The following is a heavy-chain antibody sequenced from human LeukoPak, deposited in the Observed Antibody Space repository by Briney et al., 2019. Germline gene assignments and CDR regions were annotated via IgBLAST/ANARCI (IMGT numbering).Heavy chain of an antibody. J-gene: IGHJ1*01. V-gene: IGHV4-61*01. D-gene: IGHD6-13*01. Sequence: KPSETLALTCTVSGGSVSSGSYYWSWIRQPPGKGLEWIGCMYYSGGTNYNPSLKSRVTISVDTSKNQFSLKLSSVTAADTAVYYCARDEIAAPGNAEYFQHWGQGTLVTVSS. CDR3: ARDEIAAPGNAEYFQH. CDR2: MYYSGGT. CDR1: GGSVSSGSYY.